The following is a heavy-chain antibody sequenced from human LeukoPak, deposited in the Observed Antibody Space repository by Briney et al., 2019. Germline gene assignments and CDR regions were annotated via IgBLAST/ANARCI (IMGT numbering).Heavy chain of an antibody. CDR3: AKAEYSYGNPFDY. CDR1: GFTFSTFA. D-gene: IGHD5-18*01. Sequence: GGSLRLSCAASGFTFSTFAMSWVRQDPGRGLEWVSSITGAGSTTYYPESVKGRFTISRDNSKNTLYLQMNSLRAEDTAVYYCAKAEYSYGNPFDYWGQGTLVTVSS. CDR2: ITGAGSTT. V-gene: IGHV3-23*01. J-gene: IGHJ4*02.